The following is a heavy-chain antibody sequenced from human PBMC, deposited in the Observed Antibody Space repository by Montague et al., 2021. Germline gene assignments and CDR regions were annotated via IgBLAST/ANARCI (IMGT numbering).Heavy chain of an antibody. CDR1: EDSDAGVTLR. CDR2: SYHRPKRNN. D-gene: IGHD6-13*01. V-gene: IGHV6-1*01. Sequence: CAISEDSDAGVTLRRKSDRHSPSLQLHRQVRSYHRPKRNNDYAVSVKSRMTISPNTSKNQFSLQLSSVTPEDRAVYYCARDPRSSLSWSFDYWGQGTLVTVSS. J-gene: IGHJ4*02. CDR3: ARDPRSSLSWSFDY.